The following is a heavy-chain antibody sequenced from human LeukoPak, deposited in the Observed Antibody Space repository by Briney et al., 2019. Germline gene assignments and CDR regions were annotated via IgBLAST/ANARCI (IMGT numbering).Heavy chain of an antibody. Sequence: PGRSLRLSCAASGFTFSSYAMHWVRQAPGKGLEWVAVISYDGSNKYYADSVKGRFTISRDNSKNTLYLQMNSLRAEDTAVYYCARVLLWAFDIWGQGTMVTVSS. CDR3: ARVLLWAFDI. CDR2: ISYDGSNK. V-gene: IGHV3-30-3*01. D-gene: IGHD2/OR15-2a*01. CDR1: GFTFSSYA. J-gene: IGHJ3*02.